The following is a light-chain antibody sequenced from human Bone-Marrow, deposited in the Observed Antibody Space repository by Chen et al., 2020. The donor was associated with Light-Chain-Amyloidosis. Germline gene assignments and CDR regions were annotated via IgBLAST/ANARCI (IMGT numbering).Light chain of an antibody. J-gene: IGKJ4*01. CDR3: EQDGTSPLT. Sequence: EIVLTQSPGTLSLSPGEGANLSCRASQTISSNYLTWYQQKFGQAPRLLIYGSSSRATGIPDRLTGSGSGTDFTLTINRLEPEDFAMYYCEQDGTSPLTFGGGTKVEI. CDR1: QTISSNY. CDR2: GSS. V-gene: IGKV3-20*01.